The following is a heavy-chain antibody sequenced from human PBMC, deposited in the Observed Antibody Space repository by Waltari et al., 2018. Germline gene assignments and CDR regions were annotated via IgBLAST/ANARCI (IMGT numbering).Heavy chain of an antibody. CDR1: GDRVSYHIAA. D-gene: IGHD1-26*01. Sequence: QVHLQQSGPGLVKPSQTLSLTCAIPGDRVSYHIAAWNWIRPSPSRGLEWLGRTYYRSKWYNDYALSVKSRITINPDTSTNQFSLQLNSVTPEDTAVYYCARDLGWSREFFDYWGQGTLVTVSS. CDR2: TYYRSKWYN. J-gene: IGHJ4*02. V-gene: IGHV6-1*01. CDR3: ARDLGWSREFFDY.